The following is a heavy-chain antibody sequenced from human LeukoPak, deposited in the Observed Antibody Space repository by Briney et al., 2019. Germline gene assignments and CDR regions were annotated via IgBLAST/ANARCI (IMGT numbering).Heavy chain of an antibody. Sequence: SETLSLTCSVSGGSISSSSYYWGWGRQPPGKGLEWIGSIHYSGSTYYYPSLKSRVTISVDTSKNQFSLKLSSVTAADTAVYYCARGLQWSEYWGQGTLVTVTS. CDR1: GGSISSSSYY. V-gene: IGHV4-39*07. CDR2: IHYSGST. J-gene: IGHJ4*02. CDR3: ARGLQWSEY. D-gene: IGHD4-23*01.